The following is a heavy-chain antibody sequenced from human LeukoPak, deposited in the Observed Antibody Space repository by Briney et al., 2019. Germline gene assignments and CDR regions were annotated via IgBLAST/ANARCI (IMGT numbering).Heavy chain of an antibody. Sequence: SETLSLTCIVSGGSISSRSYYWGWIRQPPGKGLEWIGSFYYCGSTYYNSSLKSRVTISVDTSKNQFSLKLSYVTAADRAVYYGARRLAGVGATGGWFDPWGQGTLVTVSS. CDR2: FYYCGST. CDR1: GGSISSRSYY. V-gene: IGHV4-39*01. J-gene: IGHJ5*02. D-gene: IGHD1-26*01. CDR3: ARRLAGVGATGGWFDP.